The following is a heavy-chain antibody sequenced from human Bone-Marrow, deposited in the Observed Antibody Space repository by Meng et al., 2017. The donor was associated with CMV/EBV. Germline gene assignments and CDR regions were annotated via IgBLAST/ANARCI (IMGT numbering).Heavy chain of an antibody. CDR2: ISSSSSYI. V-gene: IGHV3-21*01. D-gene: IGHD2-21*01. J-gene: IGHJ6*01. CDR3: ARTYCGGGCYHYGMDV. CDR1: GFTFSSYS. Sequence: GESLKISCAASGFTFSSYSMNWVRQAPGKGLEWVSSISSSSSYIYYADSVKGRFTISRDNAKNSLYLQMNSLRAEDTAGYYCARTYCGGGCYHYGMDVWGQGTTVTVSS.